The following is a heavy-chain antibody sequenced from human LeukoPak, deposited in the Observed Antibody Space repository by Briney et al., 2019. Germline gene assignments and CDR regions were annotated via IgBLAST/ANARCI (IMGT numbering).Heavy chain of an antibody. Sequence: GGSLRLSCAASGFTFSSYEMNWVRQAPGKGLEWVSYISSSGSTIYYADPVKGRFTISRDNAKNSLYLQMNSLRAEDTAVYYCARVYSGSDYFDYWGQGTLVTVSS. V-gene: IGHV3-48*03. CDR1: GFTFSSYE. D-gene: IGHD1-26*01. J-gene: IGHJ4*02. CDR3: ARVYSGSDYFDY. CDR2: ISSSGSTI.